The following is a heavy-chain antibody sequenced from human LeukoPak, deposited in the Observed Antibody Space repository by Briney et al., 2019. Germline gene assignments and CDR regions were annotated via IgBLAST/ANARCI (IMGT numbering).Heavy chain of an antibody. CDR1: GFTFSSYA. CDR2: ISYDGSNK. CDR3: AKDSYYCSGGSCSYGFDY. V-gene: IGHV3-30-3*01. Sequence: GRSLRLSCAASGFTFSSYAMHWVRQAPGKGLEWVAVISYDGSNKYYADSVKGRFTISRDNSKNTLYLQMNSLRAEDTAVYYCAKDSYYCSGGSCSYGFDYWGQGTLVTVSS. J-gene: IGHJ4*02. D-gene: IGHD2-15*01.